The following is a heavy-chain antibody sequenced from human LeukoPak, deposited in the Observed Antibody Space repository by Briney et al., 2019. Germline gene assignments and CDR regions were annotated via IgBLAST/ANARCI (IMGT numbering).Heavy chain of an antibody. CDR3: ARDLSTVVTPGGFDY. V-gene: IGHV3-66*01. CDR1: GFTFSSYA. Sequence: PGGSLRLSCAASGFTFSSYAMSWVRQAPGKGLEWVSVIYSGGSTYYADSVKGRFTISRDNSKNTLYLQMNSLRAEDTAVYYCARDLSTVVTPGGFDYWGQGTLVTVSS. D-gene: IGHD4-23*01. CDR2: IYSGGST. J-gene: IGHJ4*02.